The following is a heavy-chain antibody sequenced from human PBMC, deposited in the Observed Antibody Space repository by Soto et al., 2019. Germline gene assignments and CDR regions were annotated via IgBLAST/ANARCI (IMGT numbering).Heavy chain of an antibody. V-gene: IGHV4-59*01. D-gene: IGHD6-13*01. J-gene: IGHJ4*02. CDR3: AKYRRTEAEGFTLDY. CDR1: GDSINNYY. Sequence: ETLSLTCTVSGDSINNYYWSWIRQPPGKRLEWIGYIYYTGSTTYNPSLESRVTMSVDTSKNQFSLKLNSVNAADTAVYYCAKYRRTEAEGFTLDYWGRGTLVTVSS. CDR2: IYYTGST.